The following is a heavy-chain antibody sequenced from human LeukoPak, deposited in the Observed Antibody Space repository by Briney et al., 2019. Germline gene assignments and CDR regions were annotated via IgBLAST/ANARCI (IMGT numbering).Heavy chain of an antibody. J-gene: IGHJ5*02. Sequence: KTSETLSLTCTVSGGSITSYHWSWIRQPPGKGLEWIGYIYYIVSATTNYNPSLKSRVTISVNTSKNQFSLKLSSVTAADTAVYYCARVCLQQLVLGPPRWWFDPWGQGTLVTVSS. D-gene: IGHD6-13*01. CDR1: GGSITSYH. CDR2: IYYIVSATT. V-gene: IGHV4-59*12. CDR3: ARVCLQQLVLGPPRWWFDP.